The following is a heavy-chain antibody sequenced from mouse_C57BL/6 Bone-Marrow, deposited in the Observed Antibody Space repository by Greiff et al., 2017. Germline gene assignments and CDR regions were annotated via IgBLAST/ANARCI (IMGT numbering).Heavy chain of an antibody. D-gene: IGHD1-1*01. CDR3: ARALRGSGYVWYFDV. J-gene: IGHJ1*03. CDR2: IYPRSGNT. CDR1: GYTFTSYG. Sequence: QVQLQQSGAELARPGASVKLSCKASGYTFTSYGISWVKQRTGQGLEWIGEIYPRSGNTYYNEKFKGKATLTADKSSSTAYMELRSLTSEDSAVYFCARALRGSGYVWYFDVWGTGTTVTVSS. V-gene: IGHV1-81*01.